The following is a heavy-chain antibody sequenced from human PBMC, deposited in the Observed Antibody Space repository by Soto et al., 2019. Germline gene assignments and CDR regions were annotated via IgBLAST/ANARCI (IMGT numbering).Heavy chain of an antibody. CDR3: ARDGVPMLPYLDPLDGIDV. CDR1: GFIFSNSV. V-gene: IGHV3-30-3*01. J-gene: IGHJ6*02. D-gene: IGHD3-10*02. CDR2: ISYDGSNK. Sequence: QVQLVESGGGVVQPGRSLRLSCAASGFIFSNSVMYWVRQAPGKGLEWVGVISYDGSNKYFADSVKGRFTFSRDNSNNTLYLQINSLRTEDTAVYYCARDGVPMLPYLDPLDGIDVWGQGTTVTVSS.